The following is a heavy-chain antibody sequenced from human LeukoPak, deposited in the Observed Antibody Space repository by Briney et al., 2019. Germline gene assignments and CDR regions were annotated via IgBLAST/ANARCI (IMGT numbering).Heavy chain of an antibody. CDR1: GGSISSGGYY. J-gene: IGHJ5*02. Sequence: SETLSLTCTVSGGSISSGGYYWSWIRQHPGKGLEWIGYIYYSGSTYYNPSLKSRVTISVDTSKNQFSLKLSSVTAANTAVYYCARIHESSSRGWFDLWGQGSLVTVSS. CDR3: ARIHESSSRGWFDL. D-gene: IGHD3-22*01. CDR2: IYYSGST. V-gene: IGHV4-31*03.